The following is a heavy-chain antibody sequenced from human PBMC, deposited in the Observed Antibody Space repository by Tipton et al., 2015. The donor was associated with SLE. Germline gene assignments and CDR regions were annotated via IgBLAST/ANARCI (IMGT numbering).Heavy chain of an antibody. V-gene: IGHV3-49*04. CDR1: GFTFSSYA. CDR3: TRVTAVAGTGEYWFDP. CDR2: IRSKAYGGTR. D-gene: IGHD6-19*01. J-gene: IGHJ5*02. Sequence: SLRLSCAASGFTFSSYAMSWVRQAPGKGLEWVGFIRSKAYGGTREYAASVKGRFTISRDDSKSIAYLQMNSLKTEDTAVYYCTRVTAVAGTGEYWFDPWGQGTLVTVSS.